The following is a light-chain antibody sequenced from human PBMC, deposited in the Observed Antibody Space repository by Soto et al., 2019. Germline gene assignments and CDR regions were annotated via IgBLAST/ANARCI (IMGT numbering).Light chain of an antibody. J-gene: IGKJ4*01. V-gene: IGKV3-11*01. CDR2: GAS. CDR3: QQRINWPLT. CDR1: QSISSH. Sequence: EIVLTQSPATLSLSPGERATLSCRASQSISSHLAWYQQKPGQAPRLLIYGASNRATGIPARFSGSGSGTDVTLTISSLGPEDFSVYYCQQRINWPLTFGGGTKVEIK.